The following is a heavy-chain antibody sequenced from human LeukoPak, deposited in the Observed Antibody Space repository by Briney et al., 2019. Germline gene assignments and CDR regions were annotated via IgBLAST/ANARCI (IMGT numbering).Heavy chain of an antibody. J-gene: IGHJ5*02. D-gene: IGHD3-3*01. CDR1: GYSISSGYY. Sequence: NASETLSLTCTVSGYSISSGYYWGWIRQPPGKGLEWIGSIYHSGSTYYNPSLKSRVTISVDTSKNRFSLKLSSVTAADTAVYYCARGGGSYYDFWSGKDPFDPWGQGTLVTVSS. V-gene: IGHV4-38-2*02. CDR3: ARGGGSYYDFWSGKDPFDP. CDR2: IYHSGST.